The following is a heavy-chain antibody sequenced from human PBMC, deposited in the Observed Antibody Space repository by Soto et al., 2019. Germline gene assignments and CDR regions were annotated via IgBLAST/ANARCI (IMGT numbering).Heavy chain of an antibody. CDR2: INSDGSST. D-gene: IGHD6-19*01. CDR1: GFTFSSYW. J-gene: IGHJ4*02. CDR3: AREAGYSSGWAFDY. Sequence: GGSLRLSCAASGFTFSSYWMHWVRQAPGKGLVWVSRINSDGSSTSYADSVKGRFTISRDNAKNTLYLQMNSLRAEDTAVYYCAREAGYSSGWAFDYWGQGTLVTVSS. V-gene: IGHV3-74*01.